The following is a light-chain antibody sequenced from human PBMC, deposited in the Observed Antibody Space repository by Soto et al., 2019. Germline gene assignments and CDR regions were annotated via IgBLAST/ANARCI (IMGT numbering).Light chain of an antibody. J-gene: IGKJ5*01. V-gene: IGKV3-11*01. Sequence: VLKQSPATLSLTKRERATVTFKASQYITIFLAWYQQIPGLAPRLLIYDASNRATGIPARFSGSGCGTDFTLIISSLGPDDFAVYYCQQRADWPITFGQGTRLEIK. CDR2: DAS. CDR3: QQRADWPIT. CDR1: QYITIF.